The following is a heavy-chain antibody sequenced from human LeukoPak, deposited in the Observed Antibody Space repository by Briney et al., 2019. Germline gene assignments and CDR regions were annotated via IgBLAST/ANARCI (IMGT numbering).Heavy chain of an antibody. CDR3: ATMTTVAGKIQIAFDY. J-gene: IGHJ4*02. CDR2: IIPIFGTA. V-gene: IGHV1-69*13. Sequence: ASVKVSCKASGGTFSSYAISWVRQAPGPGLEWMGGIIPIFGTANYAQKFQGRVTITADESTSTAYMELSSLRSEDTAVYYCATMTTVAGKIQIAFDYWGQGTLVTVSS. D-gene: IGHD4-23*01. CDR1: GGTFSSYA.